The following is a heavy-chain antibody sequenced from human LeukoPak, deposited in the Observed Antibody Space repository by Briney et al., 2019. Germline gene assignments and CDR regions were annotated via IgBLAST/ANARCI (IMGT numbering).Heavy chain of an antibody. CDR3: ARDRDFDY. J-gene: IGHJ4*02. CDR2: ISSSSSYI. CDR1: GFTFNNYN. V-gene: IGHV3-21*01. Sequence: SGGSLRLSCAASGFTFNNYNMNWVRQAPGKGLEWVSSISSSSSYIYYADSVKGRFTISRDNAKNSLYLQMNSLRVEDTAVYYCARDRDFDYWGQGTLATVSS. D-gene: IGHD5-24*01.